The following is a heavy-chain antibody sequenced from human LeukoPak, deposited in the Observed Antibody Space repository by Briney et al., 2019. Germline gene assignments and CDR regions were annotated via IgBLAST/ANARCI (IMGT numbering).Heavy chain of an antibody. CDR2: TVGGGDGT. J-gene: IGHJ4*02. CDR1: GGSITSGGYC. Sequence: PSETLSLTCTVSGGSITSGGYCWSWIRQHPGKGLEWVAVTVGGGDGTYYADSVKGRSTISRDNSNNTLYLQMNSLRAEDTAVYYCAKLTTSWGQGTLVTVSS. CDR3: AKLTTS. D-gene: IGHD4-11*01. V-gene: IGHV3-23*01.